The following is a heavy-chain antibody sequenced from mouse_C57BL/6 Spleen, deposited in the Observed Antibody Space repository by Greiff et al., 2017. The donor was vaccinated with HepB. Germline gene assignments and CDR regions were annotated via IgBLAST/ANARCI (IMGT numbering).Heavy chain of an antibody. D-gene: IGHD1-2*01. CDR1: GYTFTDYY. CDR2: INPNNGGT. J-gene: IGHJ4*01. CDR3: ALYGYYAMDD. V-gene: IGHV1-26*01. Sequence: EVQLQQSGPELVKPGASVKISCKASGYTFTDYYMNWVKQSHGKSLEWIGDINPNNGGTSYNQKFKGKATLTVDKSSSTAYMELRSLTSEDSAVYYCALYGYYAMDDWGQGTSVTVSS.